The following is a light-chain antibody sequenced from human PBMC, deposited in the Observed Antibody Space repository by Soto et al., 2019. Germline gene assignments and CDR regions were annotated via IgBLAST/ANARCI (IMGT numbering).Light chain of an antibody. CDR2: KAS. CDR3: QHYITYPYT. V-gene: IGKV1-5*03. J-gene: IGKJ2*01. Sequence: DIQMTQSPSTLSASVGDRVTITCRASQSITDWLAWYQQKPGKAPKLLIYKASSLESGVPARFSGGGSGTEFTLTISSLQPDDLAAYYCQHYITYPYTFGQGTKREIK. CDR1: QSITDW.